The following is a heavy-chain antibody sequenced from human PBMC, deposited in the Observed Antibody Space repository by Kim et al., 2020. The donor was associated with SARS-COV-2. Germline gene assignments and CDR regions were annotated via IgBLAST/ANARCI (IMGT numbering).Heavy chain of an antibody. CDR3: AKDYRPRTYYDRGFQH. CDR2: ISWNSGSI. D-gene: IGHD3-22*01. CDR1: GFTFDDYA. J-gene: IGHJ1*01. V-gene: IGHV3-9*01. Sequence: GGSLRLSCAASGFTFDDYAMHWVRQAPGKGLEWVSGISWNSGSIGYADSVKGRFTISRDNAKNSLYLQMNSLRAEDTALYYCAKDYRPRTYYDRGFQHWGQGTLVTVSS.